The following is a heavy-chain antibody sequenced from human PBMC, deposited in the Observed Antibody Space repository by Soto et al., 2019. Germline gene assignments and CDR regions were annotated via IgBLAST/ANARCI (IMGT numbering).Heavy chain of an antibody. CDR3: AAARIEYSSSSVDYFDY. CDR2: IIPIFGTA. D-gene: IGHD6-6*01. Sequence: SAKVSCKASGGTFSSYAISWVRQAPGQGLEWMGGIIPIFGTANYAQKFQGRVTITADESTSTAYMELSSLRSEDTAVYYCAAARIEYSSSSVDYFDYWGQGTLVTVSS. V-gene: IGHV1-69*13. CDR1: GGTFSSYA. J-gene: IGHJ4*02.